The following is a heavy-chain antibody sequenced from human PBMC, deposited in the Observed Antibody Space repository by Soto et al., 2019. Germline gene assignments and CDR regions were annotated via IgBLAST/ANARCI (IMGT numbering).Heavy chain of an antibody. CDR2: IFHSGST. CDR1: GGSISNSNW. CDR3: AHRPIVGAAI. D-gene: IGHD1-26*01. J-gene: IGHJ4*02. V-gene: IGHV4-4*02. Sequence: QVQLQESGPGLVKPSGTLSLTCAVFGGSISNSNWWTWVRQPPGKGLDWIGEIFHSGSTNYNSSLXXXVTISVDKANNQFSLKLSSVTAADTAVYYCAHRPIVGAAIWGQGTLVTVSS.